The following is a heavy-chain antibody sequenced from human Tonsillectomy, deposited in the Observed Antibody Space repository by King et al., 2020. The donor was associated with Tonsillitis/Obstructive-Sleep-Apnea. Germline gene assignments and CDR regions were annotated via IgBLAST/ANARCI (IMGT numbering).Heavy chain of an antibody. J-gene: IGHJ5*02. CDR3: ARHGGYGSNTSGYTGDNWFDP. V-gene: IGHV1-2*02. D-gene: IGHD2-2*02. CDR2: INPNSGGT. Sequence: QLVQSGAEVKKPGASVKVSCKASGYTFTGYYIHWVRQAPGQGLEWMGWINPNSGGTNYAQKFQGRVTMTRDTSITTAYMDLNRLRSDDTAVYYCARHGGYGSNTSGYTGDNWFDPGGRGPLAPFS. CDR1: GYTFTGYY.